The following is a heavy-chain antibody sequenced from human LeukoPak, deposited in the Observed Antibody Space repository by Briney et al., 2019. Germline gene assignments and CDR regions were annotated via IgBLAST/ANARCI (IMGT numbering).Heavy chain of an antibody. D-gene: IGHD6-19*01. Sequence: GSSVKVSCKASGGTFSSYAISWVRQAPGQGLEWMGGIIPIFGIANYAQKFQGRVTIVADESTSTAYMELSSLRSEDTAVYFCARDLSGAVAGIFDYWGQGTLVTVSS. J-gene: IGHJ4*02. CDR1: GGTFSSYA. CDR2: IIPIFGIA. CDR3: ARDLSGAVAGIFDY. V-gene: IGHV1-69*01.